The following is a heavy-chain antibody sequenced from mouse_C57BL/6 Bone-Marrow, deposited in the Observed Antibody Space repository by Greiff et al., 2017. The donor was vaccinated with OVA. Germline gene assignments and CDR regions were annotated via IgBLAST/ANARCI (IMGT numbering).Heavy chain of an antibody. CDR3: ARHGGYYLFVY. CDR2: ISNGGCST. CDR1: GFTFSDYY. V-gene: IGHV5-12*01. Sequence: DVMLVESGGGLVQPGGSLKLSCAASGFTFSDYYMYWVRQTPEKRLEWVAYISNGGCSTYYPDTVKGRFTISRDNAKNTLYLQMSRLKSEDTAMYYCARHGGYYLFVYWGQGTLVTVSA. D-gene: IGHD2-3*01. J-gene: IGHJ3*01.